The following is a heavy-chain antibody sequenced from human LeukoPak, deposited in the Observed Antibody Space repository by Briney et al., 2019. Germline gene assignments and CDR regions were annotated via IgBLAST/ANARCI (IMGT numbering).Heavy chain of an antibody. CDR1: GITFTDHY. Sequence: GGSLRLSCAASGITFTDHYMNWIRQAPGKGLEWLSYISTSGRTIAYADSVKGRFTISRDNAKNSLYLQMNSLRADDTAVYYCARTKSEPTYGQHHDLDNWGQGTLVTVSS. CDR3: ARTKSEPTYGQHHDLDN. CDR2: ISTSGRTI. J-gene: IGHJ4*02. D-gene: IGHD3-10*01. V-gene: IGHV3-11*01.